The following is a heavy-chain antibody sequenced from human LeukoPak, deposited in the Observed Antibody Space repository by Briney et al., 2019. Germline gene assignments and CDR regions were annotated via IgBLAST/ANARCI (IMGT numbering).Heavy chain of an antibody. J-gene: IGHJ4*02. CDR3: ARWMDY. Sequence: NSSETLSLTCTVSGYSISSAYWSWIRQPPGKGLEWTGSIYHSGSTYYNPSLKSRVTMSVDTSRNQFSLKLTSVTAADTAVYYCARWMDYWGQGTLVTVSS. CDR2: IYHSGST. CDR1: GYSISSAY. V-gene: IGHV4-38-2*02. D-gene: IGHD2-2*03.